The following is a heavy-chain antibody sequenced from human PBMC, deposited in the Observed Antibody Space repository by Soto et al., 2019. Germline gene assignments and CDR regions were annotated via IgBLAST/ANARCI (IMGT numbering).Heavy chain of an antibody. V-gene: IGHV4-31*02. CDR1: GGSISSVNHY. CDR2: IFDCGTT. CDR3: AREVSWIGGFDY. Sequence: QVQLEQSGPGLVKPSQTLSLTCKISGGSISSVNHYWSWIRQSPGEGLEWIGYIFDCGTTHYNPSLKGRVTISGDTSQSQFSLTIHSVTVAYTAVYYCAREVSWIGGFDYWGQGTLVTVSS. D-gene: IGHD2-15*01. J-gene: IGHJ4*02.